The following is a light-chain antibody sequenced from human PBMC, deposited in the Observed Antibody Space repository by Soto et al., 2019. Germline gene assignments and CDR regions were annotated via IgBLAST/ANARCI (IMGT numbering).Light chain of an antibody. Sequence: DIQMTQSPSTLSASVGDRVTITCRASQSLSSWLAWYQQQPGKAPKLLIYKASSLESGVPSRFSGSGSGTEFTLTISSLQPDDVATYCCQQYNSYSLTFGGGTKVEIK. J-gene: IGKJ4*01. CDR2: KAS. CDR1: QSLSSW. V-gene: IGKV1-5*03. CDR3: QQYNSYSLT.